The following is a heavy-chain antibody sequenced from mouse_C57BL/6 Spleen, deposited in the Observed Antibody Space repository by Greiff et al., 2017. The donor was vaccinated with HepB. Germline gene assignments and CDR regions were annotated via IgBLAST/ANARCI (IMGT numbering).Heavy chain of an antibody. CDR1: GFTFSSYT. CDR2: ISGGGGNT. CDR3: ARQGYYGSSNWFAY. V-gene: IGHV5-9*01. J-gene: IGHJ3*01. D-gene: IGHD1-1*01. Sequence: EVKLMESGGGLVKPGGSLKLSCAASGFTFSSYTMSWVRQTPEKRLEWVATISGGGGNTYYPDSVKGRFTISRGNAKNTLYLQMSSLRSEDTALYYCARQGYYGSSNWFAYWGQGTLVTVSA.